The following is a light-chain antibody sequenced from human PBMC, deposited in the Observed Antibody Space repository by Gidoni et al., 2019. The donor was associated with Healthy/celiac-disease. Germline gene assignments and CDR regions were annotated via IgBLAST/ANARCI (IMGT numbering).Light chain of an antibody. V-gene: IGKV3-15*01. CDR2: GAS. CDR3: QQYNNWPPLIT. J-gene: IGKJ5*01. CDR1: QSVSSN. Sequence: EIGMTQSPATLSVSPGERATLSCRASQSVSSNLAWYQQNPGQAPRLLIYGASTRATGIPARFSGSGSGTEFPLTISSLQSEDFAFYYCQQYNNWPPLITFGQGTRLEIK.